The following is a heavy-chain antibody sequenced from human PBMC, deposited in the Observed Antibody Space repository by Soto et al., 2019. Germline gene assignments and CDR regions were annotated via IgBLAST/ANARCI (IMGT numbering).Heavy chain of an antibody. CDR1: GGSISSSSYY. V-gene: IGHV4-39*01. Sequence: SETLSLTCTVSGGSISSSSYYWGWIRQPPGKGLEWIGSIYYSGSTYYNPSLKSRVTISVDTSKNQFSLKLSSVTAADTAVYYCASELVGLYYYYGMDVWGQGTTVTVSS. J-gene: IGHJ6*02. CDR3: ASELVGLYYYYGMDV. D-gene: IGHD2-15*01. CDR2: IYYSGST.